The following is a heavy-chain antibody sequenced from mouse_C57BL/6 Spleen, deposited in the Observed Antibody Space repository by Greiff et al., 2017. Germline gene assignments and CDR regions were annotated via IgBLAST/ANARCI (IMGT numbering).Heavy chain of an antibody. D-gene: IGHD2-2*01. CDR1: GYTFTSYW. J-gene: IGHJ4*01. CDR3: ARWFYAMDY. CDR2: IYPSDSET. V-gene: IGHV1-61*01. Sequence: QVQLQQPGAELVRPGSSVKLSCKASGYTFTSYWMDWVKQRPGQGLEWIGNIYPSDSETHYNQKFKDKATLTVDKSSSTAYMQLSSLTSEDSAVYYCARWFYAMDYRGQGTSVTVSS.